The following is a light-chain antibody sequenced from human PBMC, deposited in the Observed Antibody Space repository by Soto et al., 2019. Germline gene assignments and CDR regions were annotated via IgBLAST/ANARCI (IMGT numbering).Light chain of an antibody. Sequence: EIVMTQSPATLSVSPGERATLSWRASQSISSNLAWYQQKPGQAPRLLIYGASIRATGIPARFSGSGSGTEFTLTISTLQSEDFAIYYCQHYNNWPPWTFGQGNKVDI. CDR3: QHYNNWPPWT. J-gene: IGKJ1*01. CDR1: QSISSN. CDR2: GAS. V-gene: IGKV3-15*01.